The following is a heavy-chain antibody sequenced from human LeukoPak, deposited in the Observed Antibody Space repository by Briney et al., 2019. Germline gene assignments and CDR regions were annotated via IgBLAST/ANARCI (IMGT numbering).Heavy chain of an antibody. Sequence: GGSLGLSCVASGFTFSSYWMHWVRQAPGKGLVWVSRINSDGSSTKCADSVKGRFTISRDNAKNTLYLQMNSLRAEDTAVYYCAALDHGHDYWGRGTLVTVSS. CDR3: AALDHGHDY. J-gene: IGHJ4*02. V-gene: IGHV3-74*03. CDR1: GFTFSSYW. CDR2: INSDGSST.